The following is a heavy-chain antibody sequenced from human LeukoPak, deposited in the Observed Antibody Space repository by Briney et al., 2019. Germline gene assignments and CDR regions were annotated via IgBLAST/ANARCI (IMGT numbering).Heavy chain of an antibody. CDR1: GYTFTGYY. CDR2: INPNSGGT. Sequence: GASVKVSCKASGYTFTGYYMHWVRQAPGQGLEWMGWINPNSGGTNYAQKFQGRVTMTRDTSISTAYMELSRLRSDDTAVYYCAKDQGSGFVYWYFDLWGRGTLVTVSS. V-gene: IGHV1-2*02. D-gene: IGHD2-15*01. CDR3: AKDQGSGFVYWYFDL. J-gene: IGHJ2*01.